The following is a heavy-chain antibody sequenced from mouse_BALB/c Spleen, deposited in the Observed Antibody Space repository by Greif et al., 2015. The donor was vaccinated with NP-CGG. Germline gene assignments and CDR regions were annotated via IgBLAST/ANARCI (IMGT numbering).Heavy chain of an antibody. Sequence: QVQLQQSGAELVRPGTSVKVSCKASGYAFTNYLIEWVKQRPGQGLEWIGVINPGSGGTNYNERYKGKATLTADKSSSTAYMQLSSLTSDDSAVYFCARSLPDYYAMDYWGQGTSVTVSS. CDR2: INPGSGGT. J-gene: IGHJ4*01. CDR1: GYAFTNYL. D-gene: IGHD1-2*01. V-gene: IGHV1-54*01. CDR3: ARSLPDYYAMDY.